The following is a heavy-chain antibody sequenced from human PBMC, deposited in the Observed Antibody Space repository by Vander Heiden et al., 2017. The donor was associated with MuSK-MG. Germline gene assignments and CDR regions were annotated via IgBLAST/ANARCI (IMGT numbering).Heavy chain of an antibody. J-gene: IGHJ3*02. Sequence: QVQLVQSGAEVKKPGSSVKVSCKASGGTFSSYAISWVRQAPGQGLEWMGEIIPIFGTANYAQKVQGRVTITADESTSTAYMELRRMRSEETAVYYCASPRAGAQYDAFDIWGQGTMVTVYS. CDR3: ASPRAGAQYDAFDI. CDR1: GGTFSSYA. D-gene: IGHD6-19*01. CDR2: IIPIFGTA. V-gene: IGHV1-69*01.